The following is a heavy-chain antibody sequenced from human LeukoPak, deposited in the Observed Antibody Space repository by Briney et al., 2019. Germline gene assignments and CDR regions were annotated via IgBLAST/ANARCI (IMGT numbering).Heavy chain of an antibody. Sequence: PSETLSLTCSVSGGSISSSDYYWGWFRQPPGKGLEWIGSIYYSVNTYYNPSFRGRITISVDTSKNQFSLKLSSVTAADTAVYYCARPGYPFDYWGQGTLVTVSS. D-gene: IGHD5-12*01. V-gene: IGHV4-39*01. CDR1: GGSISSSDYY. CDR2: IYYSVNT. CDR3: ARPGYPFDY. J-gene: IGHJ4*02.